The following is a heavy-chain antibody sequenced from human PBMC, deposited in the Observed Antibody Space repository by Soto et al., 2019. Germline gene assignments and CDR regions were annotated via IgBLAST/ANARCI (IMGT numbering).Heavy chain of an antibody. J-gene: IGHJ5*02. CDR3: ARQSDCSGGTCFSVNWFDP. V-gene: IGHV4-59*01. CDR1: GGSISSDS. Sequence: SETLSLTCTVSGGSISSDSWSWIRQPPGRGLELVGYIYHGGSTNYNPSLKSRVTISVDKSKNQFSLKLGSVTAADTALYYCARQSDCSGGTCFSVNWFDPWGLGTLVTVSS. CDR2: IYHGGST. D-gene: IGHD2-15*01.